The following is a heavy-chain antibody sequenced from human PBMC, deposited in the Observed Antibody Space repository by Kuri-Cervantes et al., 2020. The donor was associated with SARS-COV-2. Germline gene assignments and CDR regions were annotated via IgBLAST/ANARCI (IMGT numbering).Heavy chain of an antibody. CDR3: HISMVQGVITRDY. J-gene: IGHJ4*02. D-gene: IGHD3-10*01. V-gene: IGHV3-7*03. CDR1: GFTFSSYW. Sequence: GGSLRLSCAASGFTFSSYWMSWVRQAPGKGLEWVANIKQDGSEKYYVDSVKGRFTISRDNAKNSLYLQMNSLRAEDTAVYYCHISMVQGVITRDYWGQGTPVTVSS. CDR2: IKQDGSEK.